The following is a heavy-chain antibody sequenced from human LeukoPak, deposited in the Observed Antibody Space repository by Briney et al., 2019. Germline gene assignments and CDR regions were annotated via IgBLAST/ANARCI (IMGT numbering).Heavy chain of an antibody. J-gene: IGHJ4*02. Sequence: SQTLSLTCTVSGGSISSGSYYWSWIRQPAGKGLEWIGRIYTSGSTNYNPSLKSRVTISVDTSKNQFSLKLSSVTAADTAVYYCARSYYDILTGYLFDYWGQGTLVTVSS. CDR2: IYTSGST. V-gene: IGHV4-61*02. CDR1: GGSISSGSYY. D-gene: IGHD3-9*01. CDR3: ARSYYDILTGYLFDY.